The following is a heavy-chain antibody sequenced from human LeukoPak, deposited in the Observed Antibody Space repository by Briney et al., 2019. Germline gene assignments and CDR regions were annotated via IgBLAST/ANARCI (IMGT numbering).Heavy chain of an antibody. V-gene: IGHV1-8*01. CDR2: MNPNSGNT. J-gene: IGHJ4*02. Sequence: ASVKVSCKASGHTFTSYDINWVRQATGQGLEWMGWMNPNSGNTGYAQKFQGRVTMTRNTSISTAYMELSSLRSEDTAVYYCARGKGLGIAAAGAFDYWGQGTLVTVSS. CDR1: GHTFTSYD. CDR3: ARGKGLGIAAAGAFDY. D-gene: IGHD6-13*01.